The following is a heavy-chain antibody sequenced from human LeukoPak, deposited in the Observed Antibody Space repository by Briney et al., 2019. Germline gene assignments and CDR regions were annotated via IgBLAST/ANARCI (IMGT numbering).Heavy chain of an antibody. V-gene: IGHV4-59*01. CDR1: GGSISSSY. Sequence: PSETLSLTCTVSGGSISSSYWTWIRQPPGKGLEWIGYIYYSGSTNSNPSLKSRVTISVDTSKNQFSLKLSSVTAADTAVYYCARGNRDGYKFDFWGPGTLVTVSS. D-gene: IGHD5-24*01. CDR2: IYYSGST. CDR3: ARGNRDGYKFDF. J-gene: IGHJ4*02.